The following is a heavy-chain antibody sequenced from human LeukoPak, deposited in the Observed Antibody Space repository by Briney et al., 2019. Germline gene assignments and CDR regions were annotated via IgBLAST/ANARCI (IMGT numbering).Heavy chain of an antibody. J-gene: IGHJ4*02. CDR3: AKDRLRQAFDY. CDR1: GFTFNSYG. V-gene: IGHV3-23*01. CDR2: ISGSGITT. Sequence: GGSLRLSCAASGFTFNSYGMNWVRQAPGKGLEWVSAISGSGITTYYADSVKGGFTISRDNSKNSLYLELNTLRAEDTAGYYCAKDRLRQAFDYWGQGTLVTGSS. D-gene: IGHD4-17*01.